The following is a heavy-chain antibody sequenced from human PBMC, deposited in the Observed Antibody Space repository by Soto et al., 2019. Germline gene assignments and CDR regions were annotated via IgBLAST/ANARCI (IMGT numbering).Heavy chain of an antibody. CDR2: ITSDGKSK. J-gene: IGHJ5*02. V-gene: IGHV3-74*01. Sequence: GSLRLSCAASGFNFSNHWMHWVRQRPAEGLVWVSRITSDGKSKAYAESVKGRFAISRDNAKNTLYLQMNGLTAEDTAVYYCARESGDWPLNWFDPWGQGTLVTVSS. D-gene: IGHD2-21*02. CDR1: GFNFSNHW. CDR3: ARESGDWPLNWFDP.